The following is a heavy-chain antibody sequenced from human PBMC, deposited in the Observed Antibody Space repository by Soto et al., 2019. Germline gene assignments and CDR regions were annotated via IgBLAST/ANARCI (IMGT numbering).Heavy chain of an antibody. CDR3: ARTRSAWSDFHYYSLDV. V-gene: IGHV3-30*03. CDR1: GFTLNSYG. Sequence: PVGSLRLSCAASGFTLNSYGMHWGRQGPGNGLEWVAFISYDSTKTYYADSVKGRFTISRDNSNSALYVQMNSLTGEDTAVYYCARTRSAWSDFHYYSLDVWGQGTTVTVS. D-gene: IGHD1-26*01. CDR2: ISYDSTKT. J-gene: IGHJ6*02.